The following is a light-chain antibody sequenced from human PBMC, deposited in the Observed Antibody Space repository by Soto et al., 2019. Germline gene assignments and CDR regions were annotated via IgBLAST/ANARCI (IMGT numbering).Light chain of an antibody. V-gene: IGKV3-20*01. J-gene: IGKJ1*01. CDR2: DVS. CDR3: QQYGISPT. Sequence: EIVLTQSPGTLSLSPGDRATLSCRSSHSVSSNDLAWYQQKPGQAPRLLIYDVSSRATGIPDRFSGSGSGTDFTLTISRLEPVEFAVYYCQQYGISPTFGQGTKVESK. CDR1: HSVSSND.